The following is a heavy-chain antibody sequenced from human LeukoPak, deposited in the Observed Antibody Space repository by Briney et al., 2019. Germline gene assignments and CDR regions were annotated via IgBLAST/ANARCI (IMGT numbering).Heavy chain of an antibody. CDR3: AELGITMIGGV. CDR1: GFTFSSYA. V-gene: IGHV3-64*01. Sequence: SGGSLRLSCAASGFTFSSYAMHWVRQAPGKGLEYVSAITSNGGSTYYANSVKGRFTISRDNSKNTLYLQMGSLRVEDMAVYYCAELGITMIGGVWGKGTTVTISS. D-gene: IGHD3-10*02. J-gene: IGHJ6*04. CDR2: ITSNGGST.